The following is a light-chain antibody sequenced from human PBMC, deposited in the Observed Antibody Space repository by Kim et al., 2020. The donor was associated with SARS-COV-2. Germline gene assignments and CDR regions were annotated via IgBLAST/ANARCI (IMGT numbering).Light chain of an antibody. V-gene: IGKV3-15*01. CDR1: QSVSSN. CDR3: QQYTKWPPT. J-gene: IGKJ4*01. Sequence: GSPGEIAPLSCRASQSVSSNLAWYQQKPGQAPRLLIYDASTTATGIPARFSGSGSGTEFTLTISSLQSEDFTFYYCQQYTKWPPTFGGGTKVDIK. CDR2: DAS.